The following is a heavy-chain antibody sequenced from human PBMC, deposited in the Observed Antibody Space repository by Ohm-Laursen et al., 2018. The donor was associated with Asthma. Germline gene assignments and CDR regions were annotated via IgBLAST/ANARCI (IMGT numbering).Heavy chain of an antibody. J-gene: IGHJ4*02. CDR2: ISYDGSNK. CDR1: GFTFADYA. V-gene: IGHV3-30*18. Sequence: SLRLSCAASGFTFADYALAWVRQAPGKGLEWVAVISYDGSNKYYADSVKDRFTISRDNSKNTLYLQMNSLRAEDTAVYYCAKLLGSGSYLPDYWGQGTLVTVSS. D-gene: IGHD3-10*01. CDR3: AKLLGSGSYLPDY.